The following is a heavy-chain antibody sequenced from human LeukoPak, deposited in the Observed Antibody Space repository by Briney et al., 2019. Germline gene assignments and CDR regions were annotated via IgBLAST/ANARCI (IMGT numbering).Heavy chain of an antibody. CDR2: IIPAFGTT. Sequence: SSVTVSCKASGGTFSTDALAWVRQVPGQGPEWMGRIIPAFGTTNYAETFQGRVTITADISTSTAYMQLSSLRSEDTAVYYCAREAGIAITGTTWYFDLWGRGTLVTVPS. D-gene: IGHD1/OR15-1a*01. CDR1: GGTFSTDA. CDR3: AREAGIAITGTTWYFDL. V-gene: IGHV1-69*06. J-gene: IGHJ2*01.